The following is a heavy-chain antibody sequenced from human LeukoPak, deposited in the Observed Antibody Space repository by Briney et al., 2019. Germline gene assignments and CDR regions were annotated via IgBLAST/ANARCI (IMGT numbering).Heavy chain of an antibody. CDR2: ISSGGSTV. V-gene: IGHV3-48*03. CDR3: ASEHSSGYYYFDY. J-gene: IGHJ4*02. D-gene: IGHD3-22*01. Sequence: GGSLRLSCAASGFTFSSYEMNWVRQAPGKGLEWVSYISSGGSTVYYADSVKGRFTISRDNAKNSLYLQMNSLRAEDTAVYYCASEHSSGYYYFDYWGQGTLVTVSS. CDR1: GFTFSSYE.